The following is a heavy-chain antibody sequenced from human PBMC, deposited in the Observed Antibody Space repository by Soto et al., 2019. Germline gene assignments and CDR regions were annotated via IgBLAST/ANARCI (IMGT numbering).Heavy chain of an antibody. CDR3: ARQDTVTTLRDY. V-gene: IGHV4-39*01. CDR2: IYYSGST. D-gene: IGHD4-17*01. Sequence: QLQLQESGPGLVKPSETLSLTCTVSGGSISSSSYYWGWIRQPPGKGLEWIGSIYYSGSTYYNPSLKSRVTISVDTSKNQFSLKLSSVTAADTAVYYCARQDTVTTLRDYWGQGTLVTVSS. J-gene: IGHJ4*02. CDR1: GGSISSSSYY.